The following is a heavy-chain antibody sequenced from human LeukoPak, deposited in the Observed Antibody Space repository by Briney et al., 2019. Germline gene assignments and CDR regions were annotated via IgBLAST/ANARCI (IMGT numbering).Heavy chain of an antibody. CDR3: ARDLYYYDSSGYYRGLDY. J-gene: IGHJ4*02. CDR1: GFTFNTYR. V-gene: IGHV3-7*01. CDR2: IKHDGSEE. D-gene: IGHD3-22*01. Sequence: GGSLRLSCAASGFTFNTYRMSWVRQAPGKGREGVANIKHDGSEENYVDSVKGRFTISRDNAKGSLSLQMNSLRGEDTAVYYCARDLYYYDSSGYYRGLDYWGQGTLVTVSS.